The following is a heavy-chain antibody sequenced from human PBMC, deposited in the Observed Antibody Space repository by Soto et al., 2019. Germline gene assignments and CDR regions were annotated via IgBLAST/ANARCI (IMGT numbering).Heavy chain of an antibody. Sequence: QVQLVQSGAEVKKPGASVKVSCKASGYTFTSFGISWVRQPPGQGLEWMGWISAYNGHTNYAQNLQDRVVITTATSTSTAYMELRSLRSDDTAVYYCTRPTDYYYYSLDVWGQGTTVTVSS. V-gene: IGHV1-18*01. CDR2: ISAYNGHT. J-gene: IGHJ6*02. CDR3: TRPTDYYYYSLDV. CDR1: GYTFTSFG.